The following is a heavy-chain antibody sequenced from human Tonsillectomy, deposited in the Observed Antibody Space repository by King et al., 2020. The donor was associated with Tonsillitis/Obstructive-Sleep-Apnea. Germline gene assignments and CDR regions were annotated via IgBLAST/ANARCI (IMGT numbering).Heavy chain of an antibody. D-gene: IGHD3-3*01. CDR3: ASGGGIFGVVNPDY. CDR1: GGSISSYY. V-gene: IGHV4-59*01. J-gene: IGHJ4*02. Sequence: VPLQESGPGLVKPSETLSLTCTVSGGSISSYYWSWIRQPPGKGLEWIGYIYYSGSTNYNPSLKSRVTISVDTSKNQFSLKLSSVTAADTAVYYCASGGGIFGVVNPDYWGQGTLVTVSS. CDR2: IYYSGST.